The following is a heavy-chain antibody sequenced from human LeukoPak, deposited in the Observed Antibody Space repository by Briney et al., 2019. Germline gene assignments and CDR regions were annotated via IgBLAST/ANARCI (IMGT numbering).Heavy chain of an antibody. Sequence: ASVKVSCKASGHTFTGYYMHWVRQAPGQGLEWMGWINPNSGGTNYAQKFQGRVTMTRDTSISTAYMELSRLRSDDTAVYYCARGPTNIITMVRGVWKNIWGQGTMVTVSS. CDR1: GHTFTGYY. CDR3: ARGPTNIITMVRGVWKNI. V-gene: IGHV1-2*02. J-gene: IGHJ3*02. D-gene: IGHD3-10*01. CDR2: INPNSGGT.